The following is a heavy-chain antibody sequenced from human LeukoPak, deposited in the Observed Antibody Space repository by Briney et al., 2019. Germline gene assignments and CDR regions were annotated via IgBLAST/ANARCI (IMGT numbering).Heavy chain of an antibody. CDR1: GYTFTSYG. CDR2: ISAYNGNT. CDR3: ATLGYYGSGSSQMPY. J-gene: IGHJ4*02. D-gene: IGHD3-10*01. Sequence: ASVKVSCKASGYTFTSYGISWVRQAPGQGLEWMGWISAYNGNTNYAQKLQGRVTMTTDTSTSTAYMELRSLRSEDTAVYYCATLGYYGSGSSQMPYWGQGTLVTVSS. V-gene: IGHV1-18*01.